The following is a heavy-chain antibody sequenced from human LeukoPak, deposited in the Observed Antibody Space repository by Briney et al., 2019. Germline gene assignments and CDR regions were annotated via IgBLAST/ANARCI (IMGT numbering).Heavy chain of an antibody. D-gene: IGHD2-15*01. J-gene: IGHJ6*02. CDR1: GFTFSSYE. CDR3: ARVRSGLHMDV. Sequence: GGSLRLSCAVSGFTFSSYEMNWVRQAPGKGLEWVSYISSRGTTIYYVDAVKGRFTISRDNAKNSLYLQMNSLRAEDTALYYCARVRSGLHMDVWGQGTTVTVSS. V-gene: IGHV3-48*03. CDR2: ISSRGTTI.